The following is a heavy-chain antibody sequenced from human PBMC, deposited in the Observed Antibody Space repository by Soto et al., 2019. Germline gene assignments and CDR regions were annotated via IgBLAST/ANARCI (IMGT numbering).Heavy chain of an antibody. CDR2: ISSSGGST. J-gene: IGHJ5*02. CDR1: GFTFSNYA. Sequence: EVQLLESGGGLVQPGGSLRLSCAASGFTFSNYAMSWVRQAPGKGLEWVSAISSSGGSTYYADSVKGRFTISRDNSKNTRYLQMTSLRAEDTAVYYCANFYGGDSAHTYTLDPWGQGTLVTVSS. CDR3: ANFYGGDSAHTYTLDP. V-gene: IGHV3-23*01. D-gene: IGHD2-21*02.